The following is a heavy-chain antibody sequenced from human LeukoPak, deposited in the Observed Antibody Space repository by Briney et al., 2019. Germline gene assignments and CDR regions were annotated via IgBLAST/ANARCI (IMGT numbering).Heavy chain of an antibody. V-gene: IGHV3-30*18. D-gene: IGHD2-15*01. CDR1: GFTFSNYG. Sequence: GGSLRLSCAASGFTFSNYGMHWVRQAPGKGLEWVAVISYDESDKYYADSVKGRFTISRDNSKNTLYLQMDSLRPEDTAVYYCAKGVVAATNAAYYGMDVWGQGTTVTVSS. CDR3: AKGVVAATNAAYYGMDV. J-gene: IGHJ6*02. CDR2: ISYDESDK.